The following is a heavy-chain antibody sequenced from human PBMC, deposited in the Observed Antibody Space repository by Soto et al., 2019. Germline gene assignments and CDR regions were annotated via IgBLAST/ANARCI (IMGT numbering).Heavy chain of an antibody. CDR2: INSDGSRT. D-gene: IGHD5-18*01. CDR1: GFSFSSYW. V-gene: IGHV3-74*01. Sequence: EVQLVESGGGLVQPGGSLRLSCAASGFSFSSYWMHWVRQAPGKGLVWVSRINSDGSRTSYADSVKGRFTISRVNAKNTLYLQMITLRAEDTAVYYCAREAMVTYFDYWGQGTLVTVSS. CDR3: AREAMVTYFDY. J-gene: IGHJ4*02.